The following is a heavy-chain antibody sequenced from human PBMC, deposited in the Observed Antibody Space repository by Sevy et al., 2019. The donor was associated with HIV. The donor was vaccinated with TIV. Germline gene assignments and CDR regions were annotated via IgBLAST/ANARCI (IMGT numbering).Heavy chain of an antibody. V-gene: IGHV4-30-4*01. J-gene: IGHJ5*02. Sequence: SESLSLTCTVSGGSISSGNYYWHWIRQPPGKGLEWIGYISYTGNTYYNPSLKSPVTISVDTSNNHFSLRLTSVTAADTTVYYCARDATGYTSSSVWFDPWGQGTLVTVSS. CDR3: ARDATGYTSSSVWFDP. D-gene: IGHD6-6*01. CDR1: GGSISSGNYY. CDR2: ISYTGNT.